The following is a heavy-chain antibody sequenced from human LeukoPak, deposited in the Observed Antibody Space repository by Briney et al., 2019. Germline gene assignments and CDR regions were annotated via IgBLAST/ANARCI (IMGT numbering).Heavy chain of an antibody. CDR2: ISSNGGKT. J-gene: IGHJ5*02. Sequence: GGSLRLSCAASGFTFDDYAMHWVRQAPGKGLEYVSTISSNGGKTNYANSVKGRFTISRDNSKNTLYLQMGSLRADDVAVYYCARAKAVAGTGGDNWFDPWGQGTLVTVSS. CDR3: ARAKAVAGTGGDNWFDP. V-gene: IGHV3-64*01. D-gene: IGHD6-19*01. CDR1: GFTFDDYA.